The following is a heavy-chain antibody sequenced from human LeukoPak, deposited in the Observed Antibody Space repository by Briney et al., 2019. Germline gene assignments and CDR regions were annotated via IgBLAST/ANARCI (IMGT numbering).Heavy chain of an antibody. J-gene: IGHJ4*02. Sequence: KPGGSLRLSCAASGFTFSSYSMNWVRQAPGKGLEWVSSISSSSSYICYADSVKGRLTISRDNAKNSLYLQMNSLRAEDTAVYYCASHTGRYYYGSGSYYFDYWGQGTLVTVSS. CDR2: ISSSSSYI. V-gene: IGHV3-21*01. D-gene: IGHD3-10*01. CDR3: ASHTGRYYYGSGSYYFDY. CDR1: GFTFSSYS.